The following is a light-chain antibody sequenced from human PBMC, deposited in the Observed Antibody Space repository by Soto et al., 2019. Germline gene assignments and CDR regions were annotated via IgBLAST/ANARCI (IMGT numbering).Light chain of an antibody. CDR3: SSYIDTTIRV. V-gene: IGLV2-14*01. Sequence: QPVLTQPASVSGSPGQSITISCTGTSSDVGGYNYVSWYQHHPGKAPKLMIYEVSNRPSGVSNRFSGSKSGNTASLTISGLQAEDEADYYCSSYIDTTIRVFGTGTKVTVL. CDR1: SSDVGGYNY. J-gene: IGLJ1*01. CDR2: EVS.